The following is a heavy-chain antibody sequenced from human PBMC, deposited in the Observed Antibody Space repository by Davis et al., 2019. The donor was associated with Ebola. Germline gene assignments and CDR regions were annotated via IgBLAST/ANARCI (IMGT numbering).Heavy chain of an antibody. CDR1: GFTISSNY. CDR3: ARSYSGSRIYDY. Sequence: GESLKISCAASGFTISSNYMNWVRQAPGKGLEWVANIKQDGSEKYYVDSVKGRFSISKDNAKNSLYLQMNGLRAEDTAVYYCARSYSGSRIYDYWGQGTLVTVSS. CDR2: IKQDGSEK. J-gene: IGHJ4*02. V-gene: IGHV3-7*03. D-gene: IGHD1-26*01.